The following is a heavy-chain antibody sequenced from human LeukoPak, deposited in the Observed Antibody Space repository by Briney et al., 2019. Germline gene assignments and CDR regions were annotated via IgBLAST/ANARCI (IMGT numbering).Heavy chain of an antibody. J-gene: IGHJ4*02. D-gene: IGHD6-13*01. V-gene: IGHV4-39*01. CDR1: GCTISNYSYY. Sequence: AGTLSLTCTVSGCTISNYSYYWVWLRQPPGKGLVRFSSIYYSESNYYNPSLKSRVTISVGTSKSQFSLKLSSVTAADTAVYYCAGQWYSSSWYFFDYWGQGTRVTVSS. CDR2: IYYSESN. CDR3: AGQWYSSSWYFFDY.